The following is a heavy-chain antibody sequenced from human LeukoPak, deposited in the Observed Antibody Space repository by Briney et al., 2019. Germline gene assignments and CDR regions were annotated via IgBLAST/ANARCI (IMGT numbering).Heavy chain of an antibody. CDR2: IIPIFGTA. CDR3: ASMGPSGDY. V-gene: IGHV1-69*05. Sequence: ASVKVSCKASGGTFSSYAISWVRQAPGQGLEWMGGIIPIFGTANYAQKFQGRVTMTRDTSTSTVYMELSSLRSEDTAVYYCASMGPSGDYWGQGTLVTVSS. J-gene: IGHJ4*02. CDR1: GGTFSSYA. D-gene: IGHD3-10*01.